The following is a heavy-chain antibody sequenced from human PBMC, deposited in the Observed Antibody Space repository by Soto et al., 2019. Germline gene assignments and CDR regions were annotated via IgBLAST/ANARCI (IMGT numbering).Heavy chain of an antibody. CDR2: VNPIVSMS. D-gene: IGHD2-8*01. CDR3: ASTYGPVYRPFAS. V-gene: IGHV1-69*02. J-gene: IGHJ4*02. CDR1: GDTFNFYS. Sequence: QVQLVQSGAEVKRPGSSVKVSCKASGDTFNFYSINWVRQAPGLGLEWMGRVNPIVSMSNYAQKFQGRVTMTAEKSTSTASMELSSLRSEDTAIYSCASTYGPVYRPFASWGQGALLTLPS.